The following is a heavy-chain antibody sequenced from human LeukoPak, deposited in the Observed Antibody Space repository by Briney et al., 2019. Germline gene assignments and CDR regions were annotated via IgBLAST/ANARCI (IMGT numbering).Heavy chain of an antibody. J-gene: IGHJ4*02. CDR2: IAWKSNSI. Sequence: GGSLRLSCAASRFTFEDYAMHWVRQAPGKGLEWVAGIAWKSNSIGYAASVKGRFTISRDDATNYLYLQMNSLRGEDTAFYYCAKDVQGMATMTFVSWGQGTLVTVSS. CDR1: RFTFEDYA. V-gene: IGHV3-9*01. D-gene: IGHD5-24*01. CDR3: AKDVQGMATMTFVS.